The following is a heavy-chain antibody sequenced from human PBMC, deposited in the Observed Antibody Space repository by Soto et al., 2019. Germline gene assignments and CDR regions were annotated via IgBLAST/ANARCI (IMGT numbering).Heavy chain of an antibody. CDR2: IIPIFGTA. Sequence: SVKVSCKASGGTFSSYAISWVRQAPGQGLEWMGGIIPIFGTANYAQKFQGRVTITADESTSTAYMELSSLRSEDTAVYYCAREGGIVGAIDYWGQGTPVTFSS. CDR3: AREGGIVGAIDY. J-gene: IGHJ4*02. CDR1: GGTFSSYA. V-gene: IGHV1-69*13. D-gene: IGHD1-26*01.